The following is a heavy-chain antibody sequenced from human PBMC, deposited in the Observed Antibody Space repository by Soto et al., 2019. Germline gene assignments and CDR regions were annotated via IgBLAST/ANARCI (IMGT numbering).Heavy chain of an antibody. V-gene: IGHV2-5*02. D-gene: IGHD3-22*01. CDR3: AHTRSSGYPTGGAFDI. CDR1: GFSLSTSGVG. Sequence: QITLKESGPTLVKPTQTLTLTCTFSGFSLSTSGVGVGWIRQPPGKALEWLALIYWDDDKRYSPSLKSRLTTTKDTSKNQVVLTMTNMDPVDTATYYCAHTRSSGYPTGGAFDIWGQGTMVTVSS. J-gene: IGHJ3*02. CDR2: IYWDDDK.